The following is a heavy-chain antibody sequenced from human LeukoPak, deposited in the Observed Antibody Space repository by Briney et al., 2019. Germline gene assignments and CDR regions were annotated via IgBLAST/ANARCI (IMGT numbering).Heavy chain of an antibody. CDR2: IYYSGST. CDR3: ARTPCSSTSCHNFDY. J-gene: IGHJ4*02. Sequence: PSETLSLTCTVSGGSISSSSYYWGWIRQPPGKGLAWIGSIYYSGSTYYNPSLKSRVTISVDTSKNQFSLKLSSVTAADTAVYYCARTPCSSTSCHNFDYWGQGTLVTVSS. V-gene: IGHV4-39*01. CDR1: GGSISSSSYY. D-gene: IGHD2-2*02.